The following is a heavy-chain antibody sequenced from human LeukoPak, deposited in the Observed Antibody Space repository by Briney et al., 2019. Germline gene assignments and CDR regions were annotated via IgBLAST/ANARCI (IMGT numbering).Heavy chain of an antibody. CDR3: AREGSVWGSYHYFEY. V-gene: IGHV1-18*01. J-gene: IGHJ4*02. Sequence: ASVKVSCKASGYSFSTYVINWVRQAPGQGLEWMGWISAYNGNTNYAQKFQGRVTMTTDTSTSTVHMELRSLRSDDTAVYYCAREGSVWGSYHYFEYWDQGSLVTVSS. CDR1: GYSFSTYV. CDR2: ISAYNGNT. D-gene: IGHD3-16*02.